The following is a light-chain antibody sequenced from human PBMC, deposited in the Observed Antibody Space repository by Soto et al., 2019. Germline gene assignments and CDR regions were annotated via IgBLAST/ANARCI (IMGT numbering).Light chain of an antibody. CDR1: QSSSSW. Sequence: EIQMTQSPSTLSASVGDRVTITCRASQSSSSWLAWYQQKPGKAPKLLIYKASSLESGVPSRFSGSGSGTEFTLTISSLQPDDFATYYCQQYNSYSRTFGQGTKVDI. CDR3: QQYNSYSRT. CDR2: KAS. J-gene: IGKJ1*01. V-gene: IGKV1-5*03.